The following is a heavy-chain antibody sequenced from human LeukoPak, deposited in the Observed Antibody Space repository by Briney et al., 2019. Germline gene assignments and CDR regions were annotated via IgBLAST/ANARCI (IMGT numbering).Heavy chain of an antibody. V-gene: IGHV3-7*01. CDR1: GFPFSSHW. CDR2: INQDGSEK. CDR3: ARWQQLGYYFDY. Sequence: GGSLRLACAAYGFPFSSHWLSWFRQSPGEGLEWVAHINQDGSEKYYVDSVKGRFTISRDNARNSQYLQMNNLRAEDTAVYYCARWQQLGYYFDYWGQGTLVTVSS. J-gene: IGHJ4*02. D-gene: IGHD6-13*01.